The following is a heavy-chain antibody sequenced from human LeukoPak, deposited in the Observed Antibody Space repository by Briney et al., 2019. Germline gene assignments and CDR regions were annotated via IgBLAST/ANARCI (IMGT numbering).Heavy chain of an antibody. V-gene: IGHV4-4*07. CDR1: GGSISSYY. CDR3: ARQRGFGDYGYFDN. J-gene: IGHJ4*02. CDR2: IHTSGST. Sequence: SETLSLTCTVSGGSISSYYWSWIRQPAGKGLEWIGRIHTSGSTNYNPSLKSRVTMSVDTSKNQFSLRLSSVTAADTAVYYCARQRGFGDYGYFDNWGQGTLVTVSS. D-gene: IGHD4-17*01.